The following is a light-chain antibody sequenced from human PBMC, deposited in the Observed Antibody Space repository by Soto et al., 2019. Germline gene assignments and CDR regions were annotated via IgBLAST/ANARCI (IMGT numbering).Light chain of an antibody. CDR1: QSVLYSSNNKSY. V-gene: IGKV4-1*01. Sequence: DIVMTQSPDSLAVSLGERATINCKSSQSVLYSSNNKSYLAWFQQKPGQPPKLLIYWASNRESGVPDRFSGSCSGTDFPLSISSLQAGDVAVYYCQQYYSTPLTFGGGTKVEIK. J-gene: IGKJ4*01. CDR3: QQYYSTPLT. CDR2: WAS.